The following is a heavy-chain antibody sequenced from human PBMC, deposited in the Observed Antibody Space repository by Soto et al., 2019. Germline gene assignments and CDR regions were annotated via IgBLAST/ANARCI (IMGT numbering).Heavy chain of an antibody. CDR2: IYYSGST. V-gene: IGHV4-31*03. Sequence: SETLSLTCTVSGGSISSGGYYWSWIRQHPGKGLEWIGYIYYSGSTYYNPSLKSRVTISVDTSKNQFSLKLSSVTAADTAVYYWARALGEQLAPSYWGQGTLVTVSS. J-gene: IGHJ4*02. CDR3: ARALGEQLAPSY. CDR1: GGSISSGGYY. D-gene: IGHD3-16*01.